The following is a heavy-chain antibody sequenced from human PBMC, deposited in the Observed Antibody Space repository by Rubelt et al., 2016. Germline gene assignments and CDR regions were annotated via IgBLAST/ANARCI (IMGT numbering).Heavy chain of an antibody. V-gene: IGHV1-18*01. CDR3: ARDPLPVRGVIMTPTH. D-gene: IGHD3-10*01. CDR2: ISAYNGNT. J-gene: IGHJ4*02. Sequence: QVQLVQSGAEVKKPGASVKVSCKASGYTFTSYGISWVRQAPGQGLEWMGWISAYNGNTNYAQKLQGRVTVTTDTSTSTAYRELRSLRSDDTAVYYCARDPLPVRGVIMTPTHWGQGTLVTVSS. CDR1: GYTFTSYG.